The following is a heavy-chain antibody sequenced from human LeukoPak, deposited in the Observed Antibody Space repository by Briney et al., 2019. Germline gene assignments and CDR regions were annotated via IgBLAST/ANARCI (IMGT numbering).Heavy chain of an antibody. D-gene: IGHD5-24*01. Sequence: ASVKVSCKASGYTFTSYYMHWVRQAPGQGLEWMGIINPSGGSTSYAQKFRGRVTMTRDTSTSTVYMELSSLRSEDTAVYYCARDLSRDGYNYAMTRYFGYYYYGMDVWGQGTTVTVSS. V-gene: IGHV1-46*01. J-gene: IGHJ6*02. CDR3: ARDLSRDGYNYAMTRYFGYYYYGMDV. CDR1: GYTFTSYY. CDR2: INPSGGST.